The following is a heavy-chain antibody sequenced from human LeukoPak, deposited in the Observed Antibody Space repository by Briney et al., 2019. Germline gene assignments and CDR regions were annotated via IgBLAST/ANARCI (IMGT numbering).Heavy chain of an antibody. D-gene: IGHD2-2*02. CDR2: ISSSSSYI. CDR3: ARDRCSSTSCYNGGFDY. V-gene: IGHV3-21*01. Sequence: GGSLRLSCAASGFTFSSYSMNWVRQAPGKGLEWVSSISSSSSYIYYADSVKGRFTISRDNSKNTLYLQMNSLRAEDTAVYYCARDRCSSTSCYNGGFDYWGQGTLVTVSS. J-gene: IGHJ4*02. CDR1: GFTFSSYS.